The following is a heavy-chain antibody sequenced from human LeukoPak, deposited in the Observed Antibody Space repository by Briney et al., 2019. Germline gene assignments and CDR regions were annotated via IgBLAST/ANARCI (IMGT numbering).Heavy chain of an antibody. Sequence: GGSLRLSCAASRFTFSSYAMSWVRQAPGKGLEWVSAISGSGGSTYYADSVKGRFTISRDNSKNTLYLQMNSLRAEDTAVYYCAKDEVKRITMVRGVIISSDYWGQGTLVTVSS. CDR2: ISGSGGST. D-gene: IGHD3-10*01. V-gene: IGHV3-23*01. CDR1: RFTFSSYA. CDR3: AKDEVKRITMVRGVIISSDY. J-gene: IGHJ4*02.